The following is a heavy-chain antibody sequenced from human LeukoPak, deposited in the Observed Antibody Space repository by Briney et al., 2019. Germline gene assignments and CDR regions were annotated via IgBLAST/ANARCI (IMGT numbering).Heavy chain of an antibody. Sequence: GRSLRLSCAASGFTFSHYAIHWVRQAPGKGLEWVAVISYDGSNKLYADSVKGRFTLSRDNSKNTLSLQMNSLRPEDTAVYYCASGCNNYDSSGYCFEHWGQGTLVTVSS. CDR1: GFTFSHYA. V-gene: IGHV3-30-3*01. CDR2: ISYDGSNK. CDR3: ASGCNNYDSSGYCFEH. D-gene: IGHD3-22*01. J-gene: IGHJ4*02.